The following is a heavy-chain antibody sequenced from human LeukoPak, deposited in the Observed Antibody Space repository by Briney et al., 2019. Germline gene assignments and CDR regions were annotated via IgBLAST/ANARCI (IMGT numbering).Heavy chain of an antibody. CDR1: GFTFSSHW. V-gene: IGHV3-7*03. CDR3: AKAPVTSCRGAFCYPFDY. J-gene: IGHJ4*02. D-gene: IGHD2-15*01. CDR2: IKQDGSEK. Sequence: GGSLRLSCAASGFTFSSHWVSWVRQAPGKGLEWVANIKQDGSEKYYVDSVKGRFTISRDNAKNSLYLQMNSLRAEDAAVYYCAKAPVTSCRGAFCYPFDYWGQGTLVTVSS.